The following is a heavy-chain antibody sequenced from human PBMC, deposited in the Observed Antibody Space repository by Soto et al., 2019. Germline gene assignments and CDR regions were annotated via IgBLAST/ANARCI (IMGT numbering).Heavy chain of an antibody. CDR3: ARDRDISTEAGRDPWGFDY. V-gene: IGHV6-1*01. Sequence: QVQLQKSGSGVVKPSQTLSLTCAISGDSVSSNSAAWNWIRQSPSRGLEWLGRTYYRSKWYYDYAPAVKSRITKNPDTSRHHFALQLSSVTPEDTAVYCCARDRDISTEAGRDPWGFDYWGQGALVTVSS. J-gene: IGHJ4*02. D-gene: IGHD3-3*02. CDR1: GDSVSSNSAA. CDR2: TYYRSKWYY.